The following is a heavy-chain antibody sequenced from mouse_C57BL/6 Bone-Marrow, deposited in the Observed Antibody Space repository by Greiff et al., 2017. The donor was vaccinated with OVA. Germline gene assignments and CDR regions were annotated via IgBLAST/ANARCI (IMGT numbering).Heavy chain of an antibody. Sequence: EVQLQQSGPELVKPGASVKISCKASGYTFTDYYMNWVKQSHGKSLEWIGDINPNNGGTSYNQKFKGKATLTVDKSSSTAYMELRSLTSEDSAVXYCARKGYYGTPFAYWGQGTLVTVSA. V-gene: IGHV1-26*01. D-gene: IGHD1-1*01. CDR1: GYTFTDYY. J-gene: IGHJ3*01. CDR3: ARKGYYGTPFAY. CDR2: INPNNGGT.